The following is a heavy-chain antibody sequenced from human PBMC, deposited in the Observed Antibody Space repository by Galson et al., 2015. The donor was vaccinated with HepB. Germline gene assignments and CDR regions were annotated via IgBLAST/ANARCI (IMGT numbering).Heavy chain of an antibody. J-gene: IGHJ5*02. Sequence: SVKVSCKASGYTFTDYFIHWVRQAPGHGLEWMGRINPNNGGTNSAQKFQGRVTMTRDTSISTAYMDLSRLTSDDTAMYYCARGPRAVDTGTDWFDPWGQGTLVTVSS. CDR3: ARGPRAVDTGTDWFDP. CDR2: INPNNGGT. D-gene: IGHD5-18*01. CDR1: GYTFTDYF. V-gene: IGHV1-2*06.